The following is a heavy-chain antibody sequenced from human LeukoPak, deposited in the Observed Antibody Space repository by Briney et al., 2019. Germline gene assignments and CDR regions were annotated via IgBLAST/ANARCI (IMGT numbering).Heavy chain of an antibody. CDR1: GGSISSYY. CDR2: IYYSGST. D-gene: IGHD3-22*01. V-gene: IGHV4-59*01. CDR3: ARDRLKGSRHYYCYGMDV. J-gene: IGHJ6*04. Sequence: SETLSLTCPVSGGSISSYYWSWIRQPPGKGLEWIGYIYYSGSTNYNPSLKSRVTISVDTSKNQFSLKLSSVTAADTAVYYCARDRLKGSRHYYCYGMDVWGKGTTVTVSS.